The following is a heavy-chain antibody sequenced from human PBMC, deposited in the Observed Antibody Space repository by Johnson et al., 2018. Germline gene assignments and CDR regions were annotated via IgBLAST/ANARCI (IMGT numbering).Heavy chain of an antibody. CDR2: IIPIFGTA. CDR3: AKDTRELGYYYGMDV. V-gene: IGHV1-69*01. Sequence: QVQLVESGAEVKKXGSSVKVSCKASGGTFSSYAISWVRQAPGQGLEWMGGIIPIFGTANYAQKFQGRVTITADESTSTAYMELSSLRSEDTALYYCAKDTRELGYYYGMDVWGQGTTVTVSS. D-gene: IGHD1-26*01. J-gene: IGHJ6*02. CDR1: GGTFSSYA.